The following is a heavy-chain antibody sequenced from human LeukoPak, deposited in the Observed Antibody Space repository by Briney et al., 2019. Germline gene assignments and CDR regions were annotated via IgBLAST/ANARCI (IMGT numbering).Heavy chain of an antibody. V-gene: IGHV1-3*01. Sequence: ASVKVSCKASGYTLTNYAMYWVRQAPGQRLEWMGWINAGNGNTKYSQKFQGRVTITSDTSANTVYMELSSLRSEDTAVYYCARGDFYYDSSDPWGQGTLVTVSS. J-gene: IGHJ5*02. D-gene: IGHD3-22*01. CDR2: INAGNGNT. CDR1: GYTLTNYA. CDR3: ARGDFYYDSSDP.